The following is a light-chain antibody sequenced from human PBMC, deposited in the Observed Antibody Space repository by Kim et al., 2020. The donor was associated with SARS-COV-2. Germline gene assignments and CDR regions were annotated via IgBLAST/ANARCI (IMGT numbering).Light chain of an antibody. J-gene: IGKJ4*01. CDR3: QQANSCPLT. CDR1: QYISRW. V-gene: IGKV1-12*01. CDR2: AAS. Sequence: DIQMTQSPSSVSASVGDRVTITCRASQYISRWLAWYQQKPGKAPKLLIYAASSFQSGVPSRFSGSTSGTDFTLTISGLQPEDVATYHCQQANSCPLTFGGGTKVDIK.